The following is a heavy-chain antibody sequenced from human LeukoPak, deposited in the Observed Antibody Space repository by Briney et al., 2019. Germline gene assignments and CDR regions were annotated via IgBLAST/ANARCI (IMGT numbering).Heavy chain of an antibody. V-gene: IGHV1-46*01. D-gene: IGHD2-21*02. CDR2: INPSGGST. Sequence: RHAPRKILKKMGIINPSGGSTSYAQKFQGRVTMTRDMSTSTVYMELSSLRSEDTAVYYCAIVSRTPSIVVVTATSTRYYFDYWGQGTLVTVSS. CDR3: AIVSRTPSIVVVTATSTRYYFDY. J-gene: IGHJ4*02.